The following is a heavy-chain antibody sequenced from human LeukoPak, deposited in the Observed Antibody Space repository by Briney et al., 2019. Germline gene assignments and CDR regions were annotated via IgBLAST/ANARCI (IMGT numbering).Heavy chain of an antibody. CDR3: AREDLAAAGIDY. D-gene: IGHD6-13*01. J-gene: IGHJ4*02. CDR1: GFTFSDYY. Sequence: GGSLRLSCEASGFTFSDYYMSWIRQAPGKELEWVTYVDSTGGTVFYADSVKGRFTLSRDNAKNSQFLQMNSLRAEDTAVYYCAREDLAAAGIDYWGQGTLVTVSS. CDR2: VDSTGGTV. V-gene: IGHV3-11*01.